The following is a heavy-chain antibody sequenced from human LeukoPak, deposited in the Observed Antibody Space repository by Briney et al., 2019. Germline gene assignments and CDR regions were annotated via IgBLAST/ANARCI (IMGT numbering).Heavy chain of an antibody. Sequence: GESLKISCKGSGYSFGNRWIGWVRQMPGKGLEWMGIIYPGDSDTRYSPSFQGQVTISADKSISTAYLQWSSLKASDTAMYYCARSFDQLLFHAFDIWGQGTMVTVSS. D-gene: IGHD2-2*01. CDR2: IYPGDSDT. J-gene: IGHJ3*02. CDR1: GYSFGNRW. CDR3: ARSFDQLLFHAFDI. V-gene: IGHV5-51*01.